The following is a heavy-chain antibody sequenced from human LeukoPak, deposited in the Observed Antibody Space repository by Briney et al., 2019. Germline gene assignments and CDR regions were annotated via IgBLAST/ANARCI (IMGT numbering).Heavy chain of an antibody. CDR3: ARDLSNSYFDY. CDR2: IYYSGSA. CDR1: GGSISGYF. Sequence: SETLSLTCTVSGGSISGYFWSWIRQPPGEGLEWIGYIYYSGSASYNPSLKSRVTISMDTSKNQFSLKLTSVTAADTAVYYCARDLSNSYFDYWGQGTLVTVSS. J-gene: IGHJ4*02. D-gene: IGHD1-1*01. V-gene: IGHV4-59*01.